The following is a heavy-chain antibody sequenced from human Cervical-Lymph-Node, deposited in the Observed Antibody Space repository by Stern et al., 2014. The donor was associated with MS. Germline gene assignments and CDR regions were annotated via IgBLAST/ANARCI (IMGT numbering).Heavy chain of an antibody. V-gene: IGHV1-8*01. CDR2: MNPNSGNT. J-gene: IGHJ5*01. D-gene: IGHD2-2*01. CDR3: AKDPRSYSSSWYNS. Sequence: DQLVESGTDVKKPGASVKVSCKASGYTFTNYDISWVRQATGQGLEWMGWMNPNSGNTAYAPKFQGRVTMTRDTSISTAYMELSGLRSEDTAIYFCAKDPRSYSSSWYNSWGQGTLVTVSA. CDR1: GYTFTNYD.